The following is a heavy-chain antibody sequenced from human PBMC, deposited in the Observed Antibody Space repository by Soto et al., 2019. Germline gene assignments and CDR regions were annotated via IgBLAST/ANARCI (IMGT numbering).Heavy chain of an antibody. D-gene: IGHD2-8*01. Sequence: SETLSLTCTVSGGSISSYYWSWIRQPPGKGLEWIGYIYYSGSTNYNPSLKSRVTISVDTSKNQFSLKLSSVTAADTAVYYCRRRYCTTTTCTKASYYCLVRDVWGEGTTVT. CDR1: GGSISSYY. V-gene: IGHV4-59*01. J-gene: IGHJ6*02. CDR3: RRRYCTTTTCTKASYYCLVRDV. CDR2: IYYSGST.